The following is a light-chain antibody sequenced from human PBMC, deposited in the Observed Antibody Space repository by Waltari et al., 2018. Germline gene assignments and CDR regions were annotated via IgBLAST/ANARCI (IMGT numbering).Light chain of an antibody. CDR1: SSDVGGYNY. J-gene: IGLJ2*01. Sequence: QSALTQPAPVSGSPGQSITISCTGTSSDVGGYNYVSWYKQHPGKAPKLMIYDVTNRPSGVSNRFSGSKSGNTASLTISGLQAEDEADYYCSSYTSSGTGVLFGGGTKLSVL. V-gene: IGLV2-14*03. CDR2: DVT. CDR3: SSYTSSGTGVL.